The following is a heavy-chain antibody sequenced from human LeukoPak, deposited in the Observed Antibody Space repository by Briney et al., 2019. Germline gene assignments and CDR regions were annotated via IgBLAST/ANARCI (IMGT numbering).Heavy chain of an antibody. D-gene: IGHD5-18*01. V-gene: IGHV4-4*07. CDR2: IYTSGST. Sequence: PSETLSLTCTVSGGSISSYYWSCIRQPAGKGLEWIGRIYTSGSTNYNPSLKSRVTMSVDTSKSQFSLKLSSVTTADTAVYYCARWIQVWLRGGQTGAFDIWGQGTMVTVSS. CDR3: ARWIQVWLRGGQTGAFDI. J-gene: IGHJ3*02. CDR1: GGSISSYY.